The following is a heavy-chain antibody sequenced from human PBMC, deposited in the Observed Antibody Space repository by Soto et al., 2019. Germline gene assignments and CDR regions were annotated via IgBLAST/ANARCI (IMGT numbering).Heavy chain of an antibody. CDR3: ASGPNMLRRQGFDY. Sequence: QVQRQESGPGLVKPSQTLSLTCTVSGGSIGSGGFYWSWIRQHPGKGLEWIAYIYDSGNTYYHPSLARTTDITVNTAKNQLPLMITSVTAADTAVYFRASGPNMLRRQGFDYWGQGTLVTVSS. J-gene: IGHJ4*02. V-gene: IGHV4-31*01. CDR1: GGSIGSGGFY. CDR2: IYDSGNT. D-gene: IGHD3-10*01.